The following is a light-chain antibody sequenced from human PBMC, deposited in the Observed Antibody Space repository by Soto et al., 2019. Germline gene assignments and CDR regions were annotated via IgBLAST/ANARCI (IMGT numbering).Light chain of an antibody. Sequence: EIVLTQCPCTLALSPGQRATISCMASQSVSNNYLAWYQQKPGQAPRLLIYGASNRAPGIPDRFSGSACGTDFTLTISRLEPEEFAVYYCQQYGSSGTFGQGTKVDIK. CDR2: GAS. V-gene: IGKV3-20*01. CDR3: QQYGSSGT. CDR1: QSVSNNY. J-gene: IGKJ1*01.